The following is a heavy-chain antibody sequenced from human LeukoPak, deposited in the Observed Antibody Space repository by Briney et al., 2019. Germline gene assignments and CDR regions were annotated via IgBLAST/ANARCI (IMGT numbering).Heavy chain of an antibody. V-gene: IGHV3-21*01. CDR2: ISSSSSYI. CDR1: GFTFSSYS. CDR3: ARVGTAGDAFDI. D-gene: IGHD1-1*01. Sequence: GGSLRLSCAASGFTFSSYSMNWVRQAPGKGLEWVSSISSSSSYIYYADSEKGRFTISRDNAKNSLYLQMNSLRAEDTAVYYCARVGTAGDAFDIWGQGTMVTVSS. J-gene: IGHJ3*02.